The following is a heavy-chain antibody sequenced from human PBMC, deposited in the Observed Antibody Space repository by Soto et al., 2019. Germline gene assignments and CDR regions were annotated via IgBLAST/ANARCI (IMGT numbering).Heavy chain of an antibody. J-gene: IGHJ4*02. CDR2: ISGSGGST. V-gene: IGHV3-23*01. CDR3: AKTLGGYYYSSLDY. Sequence: GGSLRLSCAASGFTFSSYAMSWVRQAPGKGLEWVSAISGSGGSTYYADSVKGRFTISRDNSKNTLYLQMNSLRAEDTAVYYCAKTLGGYYYSSLDYWGQGTLVTVSS. CDR1: GFTFSSYA. D-gene: IGHD3-22*01.